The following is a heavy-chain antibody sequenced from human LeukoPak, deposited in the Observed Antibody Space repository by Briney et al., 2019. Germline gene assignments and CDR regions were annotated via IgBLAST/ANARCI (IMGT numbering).Heavy chain of an antibody. CDR3: ARVGSLPY. V-gene: IGHV3-48*02. CDR1: GFTFSSYS. J-gene: IGHJ4*02. D-gene: IGHD2-15*01. Sequence: GRSLRLSCAASGFTFSSYSMNWVRQAPGKGLEWVSYISSSSSTIYYADSVKGRFTISRDNAKNSLYPQMNSLRDEDTAVYYCARVGSLPYWGQGTLVTVSS. CDR2: ISSSSSTI.